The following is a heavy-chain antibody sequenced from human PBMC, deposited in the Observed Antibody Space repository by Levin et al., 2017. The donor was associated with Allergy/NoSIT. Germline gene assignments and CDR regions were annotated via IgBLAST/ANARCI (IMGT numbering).Heavy chain of an antibody. V-gene: IGHV3-23*01. Sequence: GGSLRLSCAASGFTFSSFAMSWVRQAPGKGLEWASGISGGGGSTYYADSVKGRFTISRDNSKSTLYLQMNSLRAEDTAVYYCAKQSCSSTSCYKEDVWGKGTTVTVSS. CDR3: AKQSCSSTSCYKEDV. J-gene: IGHJ6*04. CDR2: ISGGGGST. CDR1: GFTFSSFA. D-gene: IGHD2-2*01.